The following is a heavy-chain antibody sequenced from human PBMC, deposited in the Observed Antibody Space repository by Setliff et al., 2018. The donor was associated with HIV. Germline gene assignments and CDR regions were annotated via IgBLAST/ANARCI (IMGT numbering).Heavy chain of an antibody. CDR2: IYYSGSP. J-gene: IGHJ6*02. CDR1: GGSISTYF. D-gene: IGHD3-22*01. Sequence: SETLSLTCTVSGGSISTYFWSWVRQTPGKGLEWIGYIYYSGSPNYNPSLKSRVTISVDTSKNQFSLKLNSVTTADTAVYYCARSRTSSGYYGVTGYGMDVWGQGTTVTVSS. CDR3: ARSRTSSGYYGVTGYGMDV. V-gene: IGHV4-59*01.